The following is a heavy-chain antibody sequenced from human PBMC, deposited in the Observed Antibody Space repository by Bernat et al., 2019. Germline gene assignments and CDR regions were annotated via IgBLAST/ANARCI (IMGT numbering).Heavy chain of an antibody. J-gene: IGHJ5*02. CDR2: IKEDGSET. Sequence: EVQLVESGGGLIQPGGSLRLSCEASGFIFSNAYMGWVRQAPGKGLEWVANIKEDGSETCYVDSVKGRFTISRDNAKNSLYLQMNSLRAEDTAVYYCARFGGGYTSWGQGTLVTVSS. CDR1: GFIFSNAY. CDR3: ARFGGGYTS. V-gene: IGHV3-7*04. D-gene: IGHD5-12*01.